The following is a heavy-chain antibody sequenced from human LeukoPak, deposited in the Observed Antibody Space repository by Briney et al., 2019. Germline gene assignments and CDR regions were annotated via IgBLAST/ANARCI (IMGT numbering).Heavy chain of an antibody. CDR3: ARDHSDCRGGGCSGYFQH. J-gene: IGHJ1*01. V-gene: IGHV4-4*07. D-gene: IGHD2-15*01. CDR1: GGSISSYY. CDR2: IYTSGST. Sequence: PSETLSLTCTVSGGSISSYYWSWIRQPAGKGLEWIGRIYTSGSTNYNPSLKSRVTMSVDTSKNRFSLKLRSVTAADTAVYYCARDHSDCRGGGCSGYFQHWGQGTLVTVSS.